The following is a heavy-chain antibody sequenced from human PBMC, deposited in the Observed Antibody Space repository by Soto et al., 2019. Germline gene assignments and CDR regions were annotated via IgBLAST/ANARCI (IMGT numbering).Heavy chain of an antibody. D-gene: IGHD7-27*01. CDR1: GFSLTSSGVG. V-gene: IGHV2-5*02. J-gene: IGHJ4*02. Sequence: QITLKESGPTQVRPTQTLMLTCTFSGFSLTSSGVGVAWLRKPPGRALEWLAVIYWDDDKRYNPSLRTRLTITKDTSRNQVVLIMTYMDPADTGTYFCAHRGTMNSNWDWGYFNYWGPGAHVTVSS. CDR2: IYWDDDK. CDR3: AHRGTMNSNWDWGYFNY.